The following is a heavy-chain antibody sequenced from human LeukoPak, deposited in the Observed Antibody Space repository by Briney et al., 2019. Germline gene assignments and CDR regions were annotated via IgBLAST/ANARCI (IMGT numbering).Heavy chain of an antibody. D-gene: IGHD4-17*01. CDR2: IYYSGST. V-gene: IGHV4-39*01. CDR3: ASPVSDYGDSLRH. CDR1: GGSISSSSYY. J-gene: IGHJ4*02. Sequence: SETLSLTCTVSGGSISSSSYYWGWIRQPPGKGLEWIGSIYYSGSTYYNPSLKSRVTISVDTSKNQFSLKLSSVTAADTAVYYCASPVSDYGDSLRHWGQGTLVTVSS.